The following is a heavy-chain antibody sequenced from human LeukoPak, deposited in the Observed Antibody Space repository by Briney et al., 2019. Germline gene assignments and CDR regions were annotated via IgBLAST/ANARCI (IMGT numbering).Heavy chain of an antibody. CDR1: GFTFSSYE. D-gene: IGHD2-15*01. J-gene: IGHJ4*02. CDR3: ARESCSGGSCYLDY. V-gene: IGHV3-48*03. CDR2: ISSGSTI. Sequence: QPGGSLRLSCAASGFTFSSYEMNWVRQAPGKGLEGVSYISSGSTIYYADSVKGRFTISRDNAKNSLYLQMNSLRAEDTAVYYCARESCSGGSCYLDYWGQGTLVTVSS.